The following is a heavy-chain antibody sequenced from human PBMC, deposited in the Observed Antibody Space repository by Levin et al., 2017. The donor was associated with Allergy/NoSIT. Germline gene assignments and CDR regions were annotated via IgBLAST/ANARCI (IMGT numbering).Heavy chain of an antibody. D-gene: IGHD6-19*01. J-gene: IGHJ4*02. Sequence: SQTLSLTCAISGDRVSSTSAAWNWIRQSPSRGLEWLGRTYYRSKWHNEYALSVKSRITINPDTSKNQFSLQLNSVTPEDTAVYYCAREYSAGWYSWGQGTLVTVSS. CDR1: GDRVSSTSAA. CDR3: AREYSAGWYS. V-gene: IGHV6-1*01. CDR2: TYYRSKWHN.